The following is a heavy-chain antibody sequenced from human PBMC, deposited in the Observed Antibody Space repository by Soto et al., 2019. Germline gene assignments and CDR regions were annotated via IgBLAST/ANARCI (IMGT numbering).Heavy chain of an antibody. CDR1: GFTFSNAW. V-gene: IGHV3-15*07. J-gene: IGHJ4*02. Sequence: EVQLVESGGGLVKPGGSLRLSCAASGFTFSNAWMNWVRQAPGKGLEWVGRIKSKTDGGTTDYAAPVKGRFTISRDDSKNTLYLQMKGLKTEDTAVYYCTTALGLTVAGTVDYWGQGTLVTVSS. CDR3: TTALGLTVAGTVDY. CDR2: IKSKTDGGTT. D-gene: IGHD6-19*01.